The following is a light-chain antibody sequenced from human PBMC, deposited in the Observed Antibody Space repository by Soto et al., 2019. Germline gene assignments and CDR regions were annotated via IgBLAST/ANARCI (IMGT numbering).Light chain of an antibody. CDR3: QQRSNWPPLT. CDR1: KSFSST. J-gene: IGKJ4*01. Sequence: EIVLTQSPATLSLSPGERATLPGRAIKSFSSTLAGYQKKPAQAPRLLIYDASNRATGIPARFSGSGSGTDFTLTISSLEPEDFAVYYCQQRSNWPPLTFGGGTKVEIK. V-gene: IGKV3-11*01. CDR2: DAS.